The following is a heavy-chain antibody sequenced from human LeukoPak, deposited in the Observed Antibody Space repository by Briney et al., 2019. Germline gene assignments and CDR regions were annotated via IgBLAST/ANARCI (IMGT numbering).Heavy chain of an antibody. CDR2: ISYDGSSR. V-gene: IGHV3-30*18. CDR3: AKKGSDAMDV. Sequence: GGSLRLSCEASGFTFSNYAMHWVRQAPGKGLEWVAVISYDGSSRYYADSVKGRFTISRDNSKNTLYLQMNGLRGEDTAVYYCAKKGSDAMDVWGQGTTVTVPS. D-gene: IGHD1-26*01. CDR1: GFTFSNYA. J-gene: IGHJ6*02.